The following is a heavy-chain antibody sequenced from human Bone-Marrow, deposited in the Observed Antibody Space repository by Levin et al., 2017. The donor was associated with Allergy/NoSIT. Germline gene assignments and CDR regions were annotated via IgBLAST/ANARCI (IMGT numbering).Heavy chain of an antibody. D-gene: IGHD6-13*01. Sequence: GGSLRLSCAASGFIFSSYAFSWVRQAPGKGLEWVSAISGSGDTTYYANSVKGRFTISRDNSRDVLYLQMNSLGAEDTAVYYCAKSRRQYSSSWYIFDYWGQGTPVTVSS. CDR2: ISGSGDTT. CDR1: GFIFSSYA. J-gene: IGHJ4*02. CDR3: AKSRRQYSSSWYIFDY. V-gene: IGHV3-23*01.